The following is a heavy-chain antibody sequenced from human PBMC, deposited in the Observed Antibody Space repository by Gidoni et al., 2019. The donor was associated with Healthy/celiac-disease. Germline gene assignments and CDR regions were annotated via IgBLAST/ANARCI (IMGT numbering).Heavy chain of an antibody. D-gene: IGHD6-19*01. Sequence: EVQLVESGGGLVQPGRSLRLSCSASGFTFDDYAMHWVRQAPGKGLEWVSGISWNSGSIGYADSVKGRFTISRDNAKNSLYLQMNSLRAEDTALYYCAKDIYAQWLHHGGAFDIWGQGTMVTVSS. CDR3: AKDIYAQWLHHGGAFDI. J-gene: IGHJ3*02. V-gene: IGHV3-9*01. CDR2: ISWNSGSI. CDR1: GFTFDDYA.